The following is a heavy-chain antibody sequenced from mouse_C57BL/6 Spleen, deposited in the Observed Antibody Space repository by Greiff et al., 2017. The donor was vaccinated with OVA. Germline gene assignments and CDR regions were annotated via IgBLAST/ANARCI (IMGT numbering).Heavy chain of an antibody. CDR2: ISSGGDYI. J-gene: IGHJ1*03. Sequence: EVKLVESGEGLVKPGGSLKLSCAASGFTFSSYAMSWVRQTPEKRLEWVAYISSGGDYIYYADTVKGRFTISRDNARNTLYLQMSSLKSEDTAMYYCTREGELGRGYFDVWGTGTTVTVSS. CDR3: TREGELGRGYFDV. V-gene: IGHV5-9-1*02. D-gene: IGHD4-1*01. CDR1: GFTFSSYA.